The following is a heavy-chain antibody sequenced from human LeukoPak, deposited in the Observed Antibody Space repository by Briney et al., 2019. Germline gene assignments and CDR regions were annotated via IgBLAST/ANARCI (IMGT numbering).Heavy chain of an antibody. D-gene: IGHD3-9*01. CDR1: GFTFTRYG. CDR2: ISGSGGST. J-gene: IGHJ4*02. CDR3: ANSVRGFDWLLPFDY. Sequence: GGSLRLSCAASGFTFTRYGMSWVRQAPGKGLEWVSAISGSGGSTYYADSVKGRFTISRDNSKNTLYLQMNSLRVEDTAVYYCANSVRGFDWLLPFDYWGQGTLVTVSS. V-gene: IGHV3-23*01.